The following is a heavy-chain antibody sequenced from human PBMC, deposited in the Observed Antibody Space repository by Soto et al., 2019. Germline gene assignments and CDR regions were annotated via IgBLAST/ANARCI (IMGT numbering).Heavy chain of an antibody. Sequence: SETLCLTCPVSGYYISSGSDWAWIRQPPGKGPEWIASIYHGGTTFYNPSLKSRITISVDTSNNQFSLKLTSVTAADTAVYYCARVHVMVVAGSTFDYWGHGTLVTVSS. J-gene: IGHJ4*01. CDR1: GYYISSGSD. CDR2: IYHGGTT. D-gene: IGHD6-19*01. CDR3: ARVHVMVVAGSTFDY. V-gene: IGHV4-38-2*01.